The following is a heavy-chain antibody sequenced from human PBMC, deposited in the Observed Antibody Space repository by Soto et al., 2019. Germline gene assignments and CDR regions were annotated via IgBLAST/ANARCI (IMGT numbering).Heavy chain of an antibody. D-gene: IGHD2-15*01. CDR3: ATLPPRIVVVLLPIPP. CDR2: IYHTGST. V-gene: IGHV4-4*02. J-gene: IGHJ4*02. Sequence: QVQLQESGPRLVKPSGTLSLTCAVSGASISSTNWWTWVRQPPGKGLEWIGEIYHTGSTKYNPSPKMRFTTSPDKSNNQLSLNLVSATAADTAVYYCATLPPRIVVVLLPIPPWGQGTLVTVSS. CDR1: GASISSTNW.